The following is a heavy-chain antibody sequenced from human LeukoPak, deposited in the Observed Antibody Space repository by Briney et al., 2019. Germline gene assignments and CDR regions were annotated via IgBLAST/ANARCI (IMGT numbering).Heavy chain of an antibody. Sequence: GGSLRLSCAASGFTFSTYWMHWVRQAPGKGLVWVSRINSDGSRTTYADSVKGRFTISRDNSKNTLYLQMTSLRTEDTAVYYCARGDCGGSCPTQLIDYWGQGTLVTVSS. CDR2: INSDGSRT. D-gene: IGHD2-15*01. V-gene: IGHV3-74*01. CDR1: GFTFSTYW. CDR3: ARGDCGGSCPTQLIDY. J-gene: IGHJ4*02.